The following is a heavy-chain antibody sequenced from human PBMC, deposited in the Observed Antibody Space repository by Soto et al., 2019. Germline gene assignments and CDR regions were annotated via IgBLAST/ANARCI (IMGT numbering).Heavy chain of an antibody. CDR3: AKDLAAAAPYGMDV. Sequence: SLRLSCAASGFTFDDYAMHWVRQAPGKGLEWVSGISWNSGSIGYADSVKGRFTISRDNAKNSLYLQMNSLRAEDTALYYCAKDLAAAAPYGMDVWGQGTTVTVSS. V-gene: IGHV3-9*01. CDR2: ISWNSGSI. J-gene: IGHJ6*02. D-gene: IGHD6-13*01. CDR1: GFTFDDYA.